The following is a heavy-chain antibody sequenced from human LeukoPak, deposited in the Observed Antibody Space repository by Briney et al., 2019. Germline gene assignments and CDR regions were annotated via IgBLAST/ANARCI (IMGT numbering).Heavy chain of an antibody. CDR3: ARLAVRGVIRRSYYYNMDV. CDR2: INWNGGST. D-gene: IGHD3-10*01. V-gene: IGHV3-20*04. Sequence: GGSLRLSCAASGFTFSSYAMSWVRQAPGKGLEWVSGINWNGGSTGYADSVKGRFTISRDNAKNPLYLQMNSLRAEDTALYYCARLAVRGVIRRSYYYNMDVWGKGTTVTVSS. CDR1: GFTFSSYA. J-gene: IGHJ6*03.